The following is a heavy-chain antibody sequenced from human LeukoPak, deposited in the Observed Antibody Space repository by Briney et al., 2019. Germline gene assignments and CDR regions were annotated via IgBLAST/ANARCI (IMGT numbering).Heavy chain of an antibody. CDR3: ARVRVSGSYLYYFDY. Sequence: SETLSLTCTVSGGSISSYHWSWVRQPPGKGLEWIGYILTSGSTNYNPSLKSRLTISVDTSTNQFTLKLSSVTAADTAAYYCARVRVSGSYLYYFDYWGQGTLVTVSS. V-gene: IGHV4-4*09. D-gene: IGHD1-26*01. CDR2: ILTSGST. J-gene: IGHJ4*02. CDR1: GGSISSYH.